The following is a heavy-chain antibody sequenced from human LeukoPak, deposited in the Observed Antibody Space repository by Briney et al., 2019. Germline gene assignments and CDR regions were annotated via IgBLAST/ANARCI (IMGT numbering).Heavy chain of an antibody. CDR2: INEDGSST. J-gene: IGHJ4*02. Sequence: GGSLRLSCAASGYTFSRDWMHSVRPGPGKGLVWVSHINEDGSSTSYAESVRGRFTISRDNAKNTLYLQMNSLRAEDAAVYYCTTDTFGARDSWGQGTLVTVSS. D-gene: IGHD3-10*01. V-gene: IGHV3-74*01. CDR1: GYTFSRDW. CDR3: TTDTFGARDS.